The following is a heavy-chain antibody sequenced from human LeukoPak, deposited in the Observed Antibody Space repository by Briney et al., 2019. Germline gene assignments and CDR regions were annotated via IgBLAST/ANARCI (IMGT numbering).Heavy chain of an antibody. CDR1: GYTFTGYY. V-gene: IGHV1-2*02. Sequence: ASVRVSCKASGYTFTGYYMHWVRQAPGQGLEWMGWINPNSGGTNYAQKFQGRVTMTRDTSISTAYMELSRLRSDDTGVYYCARALIAAAGPDFDYWGQGTLVTVSS. CDR3: ARALIAAAGPDFDY. D-gene: IGHD6-13*01. CDR2: INPNSGGT. J-gene: IGHJ4*02.